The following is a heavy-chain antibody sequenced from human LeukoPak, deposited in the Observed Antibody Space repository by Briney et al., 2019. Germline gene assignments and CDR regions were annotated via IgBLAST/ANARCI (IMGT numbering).Heavy chain of an antibody. CDR2: IYYSGST. D-gene: IGHD6-13*01. Sequence: PSETLSLTCTVSGGSISSYYWSWIRQPPGKGLEWIGYIYYSGSTNYNPSLKSRVTISVDTSKNQFSLKLSSVTAADTAVYYCARGSEAAAATTATWGQGTLVTVSS. V-gene: IGHV4-59*01. CDR3: ARGSEAAAATTAT. CDR1: GGSISSYY. J-gene: IGHJ5*02.